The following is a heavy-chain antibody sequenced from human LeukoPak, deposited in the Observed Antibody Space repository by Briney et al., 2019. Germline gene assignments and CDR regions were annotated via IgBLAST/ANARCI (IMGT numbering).Heavy chain of an antibody. J-gene: IGHJ4*02. CDR1: GGSISSSSYY. Sequence: SETLSLTCTVSGGSISSSSYYWGWIRQPPGTGLEWIGSIYYSGSTYYNPSLKSRVTISVDTSKNQFSLKLSSLIAADTAVYYCARAGDDYGGNLSIDYWGQGTLVTVSS. CDR2: IYYSGST. D-gene: IGHD4-23*01. V-gene: IGHV4-39*07. CDR3: ARAGDDYGGNLSIDY.